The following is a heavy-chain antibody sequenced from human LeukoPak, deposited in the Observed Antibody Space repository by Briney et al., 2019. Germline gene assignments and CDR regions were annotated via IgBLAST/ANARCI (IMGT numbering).Heavy chain of an antibody. J-gene: IGHJ4*02. D-gene: IGHD3-16*02. Sequence: SETLSLTCTVSGYSISSGYYWGWIRLPPGKGLECIGSMYHSGSTYYNPSLKSRVTISVDTSKSQLSLRLKSVTAPDTAVYYCARLIGLGEVSPYFDSWGQGRLVTVSS. CDR2: MYHSGST. CDR3: ARLIGLGEVSPYFDS. V-gene: IGHV4-38-2*02. CDR1: GYSISSGYY.